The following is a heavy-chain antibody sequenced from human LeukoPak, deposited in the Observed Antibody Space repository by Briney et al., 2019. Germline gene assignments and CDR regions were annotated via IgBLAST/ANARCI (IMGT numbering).Heavy chain of an antibody. CDR2: IKSKSDGGTT. V-gene: IGHV3-15*01. D-gene: IGHD1-26*01. CDR3: TTDSRWELLFDY. J-gene: IGHJ4*02. CDR1: GFTFSNAW. Sequence: GGALRLSCAASGFTFSNAWMSGVRQAPGKGVEGVGRIKSKSDGGTTDYAAHVKGRFTISRDDSKNTLYLQMNSLKTEDTAVYYCTTDSRWELLFDYWGQGTLVTVSS.